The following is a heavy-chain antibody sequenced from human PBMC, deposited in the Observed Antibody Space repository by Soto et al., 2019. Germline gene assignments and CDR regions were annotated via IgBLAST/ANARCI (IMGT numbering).Heavy chain of an antibody. CDR3: AKVRRINMVRGVIGWFDP. V-gene: IGHV3-23*01. CDR1: GFTFSSYA. Sequence: EVQLLESGGGLVQPGGSLRLSCAASGFTFSSYAMSWVRQAPGKGLEWVSAISGSGGSTYYADSVKGRFTISRDNSKNTEXLQMNSLRAEDTAVYYCAKVRRINMVRGVIGWFDPWGQGTLVTVSS. J-gene: IGHJ5*02. D-gene: IGHD3-10*01. CDR2: ISGSGGST.